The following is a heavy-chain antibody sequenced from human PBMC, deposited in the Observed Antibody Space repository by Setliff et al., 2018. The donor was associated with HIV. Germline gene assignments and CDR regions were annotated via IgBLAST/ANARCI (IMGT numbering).Heavy chain of an antibody. Sequence: SVKVSCKASGYTFTSYYLHWVRQAPGQGLEWMGMINPSGGSASYAQKFQGRVTMSRDTSTSTVYMELSSLRSEDTAVYYCARDYFDSSAYHYGFGAFDIWGQGTMVTVSS. CDR2: INPSGGSA. J-gene: IGHJ3*02. CDR1: GYTFTSYY. V-gene: IGHV1-46*01. CDR3: ARDYFDSSAYHYGFGAFDI. D-gene: IGHD3-22*01.